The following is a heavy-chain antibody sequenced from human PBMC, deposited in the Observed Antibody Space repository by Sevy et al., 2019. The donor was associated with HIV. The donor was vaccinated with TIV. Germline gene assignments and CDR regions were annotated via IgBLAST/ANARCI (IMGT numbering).Heavy chain of an antibody. CDR1: GGTFSSDA. CDR2: IIPVLGTP. CDR3: ARDATSYSDFWSGPHAWFAP. J-gene: IGHJ5*02. V-gene: IGHV1-69*10. D-gene: IGHD3-3*01. Sequence: ASVKVSCKASGGTFSSDAVSWVRQAPGQGLEWMGGIIPVLGTPTYAQNFQGRVTMTADKSTSTIYMDLTSLRSEDTAMYYCARDATSYSDFWSGPHAWFAPWGQGTLVTVSS.